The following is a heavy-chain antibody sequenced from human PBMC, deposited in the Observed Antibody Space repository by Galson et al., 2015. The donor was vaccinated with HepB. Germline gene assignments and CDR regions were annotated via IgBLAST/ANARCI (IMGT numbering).Heavy chain of an antibody. J-gene: IGHJ3*02. D-gene: IGHD2-2*01. CDR3: ARGYCSSTSCYRDGFDI. V-gene: IGHV4-59*01. CDR1: GGSISSYY. Sequence: ETLSLTCTVSGGSISSYYWSWIRQPPGKGLEWIGYIYNSGRTNYNPSLKSRVTISLDTSKNQFSLELSSVTAADTAVYYCARGYCSSTSCYRDGFDIWGQETMVTVSS. CDR2: IYNSGRT.